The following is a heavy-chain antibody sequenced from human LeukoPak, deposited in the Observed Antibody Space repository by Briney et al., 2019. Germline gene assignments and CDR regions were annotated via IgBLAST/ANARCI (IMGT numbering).Heavy chain of an antibody. CDR3: ASYAASGTAGSDY. J-gene: IGHJ4*02. Sequence: WGSLRLSCAASGFTFSNCWMTWVRQAPGKGLEWVANIKQDGSATYYVDSVRGRFAISRDNAKNSLYLQMNSLRAEDTAVYYCASYAASGTAGSDYWGQGTLVTVSS. CDR2: IKQDGSAT. CDR1: GFTFSNCW. V-gene: IGHV3-7*01. D-gene: IGHD6-13*01.